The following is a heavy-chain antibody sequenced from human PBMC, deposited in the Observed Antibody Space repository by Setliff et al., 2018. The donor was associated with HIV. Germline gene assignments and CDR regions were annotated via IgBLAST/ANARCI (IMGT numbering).Heavy chain of an antibody. Sequence: GGSLRLSCAASGFTFISYAMDWVRQAPGKGLEWVAVISYDGSNKYYADSVKGRFTISRDNTKNTLYLQMNSLRAEDTAVYYCAKEGWSSGWYSDYWGQGTLVTVSS. CDR1: GFTFISYA. D-gene: IGHD6-19*01. V-gene: IGHV3-30*04. J-gene: IGHJ4*02. CDR2: ISYDGSNK. CDR3: AKEGWSSGWYSDY.